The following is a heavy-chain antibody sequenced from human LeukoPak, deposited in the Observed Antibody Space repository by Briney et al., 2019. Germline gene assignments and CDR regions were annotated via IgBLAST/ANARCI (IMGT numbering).Heavy chain of an antibody. V-gene: IGHV1-69*13. CDR2: IIPIFGTA. D-gene: IGHD3-22*01. J-gene: IGHJ4*02. CDR1: GGTFSSYA. CDR3: ARVDDSSGSDFDY. Sequence: ASVKVSCKASGGTFSSYAISWVRQAPGQGLEWMGGIIPIFGTANYAQKFQGRVTITADESTSTAYVELSSLRSEDTAVYYCARVDDSSGSDFDYWGQGTLVTVSS.